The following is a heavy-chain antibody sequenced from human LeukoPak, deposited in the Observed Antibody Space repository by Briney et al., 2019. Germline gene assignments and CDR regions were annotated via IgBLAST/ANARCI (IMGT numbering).Heavy chain of an antibody. CDR1: GFTFSSLW. CDR3: AQSGYYGNWFDP. CDR2: INSDGSST. V-gene: IGHV3-74*01. Sequence: PGGSLRLSCAASGFTFSSLWMHWVRQAPGKGLVWVSRINSDGSSTTYADSVKGRFTISRDNAKNMLYLQMNSLRAEDTAVYYCAQSGYYGNWFDPWGQGTLVTVSS. D-gene: IGHD3-3*01. J-gene: IGHJ5*02.